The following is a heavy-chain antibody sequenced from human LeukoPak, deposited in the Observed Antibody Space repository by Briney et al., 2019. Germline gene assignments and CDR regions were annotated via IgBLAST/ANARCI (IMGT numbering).Heavy chain of an antibody. V-gene: IGHV1-2*04. J-gene: IGHJ4*02. D-gene: IGHD6-19*01. CDR2: INPNSGGT. Sequence: ASVKVSCKASGYTFTSYGISWVRQAPGQGLEWMGWINPNSGGTNYAQKFQGWVTMTRDTSISTAYMELSRLRSDDTAVYYCAREKSIAVAGTDYFDYWGQGTLVTVSS. CDR1: GYTFTSYG. CDR3: AREKSIAVAGTDYFDY.